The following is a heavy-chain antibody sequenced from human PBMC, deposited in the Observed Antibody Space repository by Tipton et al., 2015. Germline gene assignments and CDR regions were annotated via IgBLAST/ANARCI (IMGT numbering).Heavy chain of an antibody. CDR1: GGSISNSNYY. J-gene: IGHJ3*02. V-gene: IGHV4-39*07. Sequence: TLSLTCTVSGGSISNSNYYWGWIRQPPGKGLEWIGNIYHSGSTYYNPSLKSRVTISVDTSKNQFSLKLSSVTAADTAVYYCARDKERWLQYWAFDIWGQGTMVTVSS. CDR2: IYHSGST. D-gene: IGHD5-24*01. CDR3: ARDKERWLQYWAFDI.